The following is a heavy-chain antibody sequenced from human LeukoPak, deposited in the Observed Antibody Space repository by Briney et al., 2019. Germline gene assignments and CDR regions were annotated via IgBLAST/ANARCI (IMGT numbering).Heavy chain of an antibody. CDR2: ISSSSSYI. D-gene: IGHD3-3*01. CDR1: GFTFSSYS. J-gene: IGHJ3*02. V-gene: IGHV3-21*01. CDR3: AKRRGTYYDFWSGYGAFDI. Sequence: GGSLRLSCAASGFTFSSYSMNWVRQAPGKGLEWVSSISSSSSYIYYADSVKGRFTISRDNAKNSLYLQMNSLRAEDTAVYYCAKRRGTYYDFWSGYGAFDIWGQGTMVTVSS.